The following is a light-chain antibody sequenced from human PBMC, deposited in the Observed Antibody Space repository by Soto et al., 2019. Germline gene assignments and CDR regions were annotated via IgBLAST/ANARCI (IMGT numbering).Light chain of an antibody. CDR2: EVS. J-gene: IGLJ3*02. V-gene: IGLV2-23*02. Sequence: QSVLTQPASVSGSPGQSITISCTGSNSNVGNFDLVSWYQQIPGKAPQLIIFEVSRRPSRVSDRFSGSKSGNTASLTISGLQTEEEGDFYCCSYAGGGAWVFGGGTKVTVL. CDR3: CSYAGGGAWV. CDR1: NSNVGNFDL.